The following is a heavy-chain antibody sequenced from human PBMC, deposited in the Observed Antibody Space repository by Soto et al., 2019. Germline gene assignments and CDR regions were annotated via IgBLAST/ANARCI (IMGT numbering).Heavy chain of an antibody. CDR1: GGTFSSYT. Sequence: QVQLVQSGAEVKKPGSSVKVSCKASGGTFSSYTISWVRQAPGQGLEGMARIIPILGIANYAQKFQGRVTITADKSTSTAYMELSSLRSEDTAVYYCARFRGSYGMDVWGQGTTVTVSS. J-gene: IGHJ6*02. V-gene: IGHV1-69*02. D-gene: IGHD3-10*01. CDR3: ARFRGSYGMDV. CDR2: IIPILGIA.